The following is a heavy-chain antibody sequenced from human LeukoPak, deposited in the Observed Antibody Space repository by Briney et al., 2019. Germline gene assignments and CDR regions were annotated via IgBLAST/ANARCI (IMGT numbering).Heavy chain of an antibody. D-gene: IGHD3-22*01. J-gene: IGHJ4*02. CDR1: GYTFTSYY. CDR2: INPSGGST. V-gene: IGHV1-46*01. CDR3: ARDHTGPYYYDR. Sequence: ASVKVSCKASGYTFTSYYMHWVRQAPGQGLEWMGIINPSGGSTSYAQKFQGRVTMTRDTSASTAYMELSSLRSEDTAVYYCARDHTGPYYYDRWGQGTLVTVSS.